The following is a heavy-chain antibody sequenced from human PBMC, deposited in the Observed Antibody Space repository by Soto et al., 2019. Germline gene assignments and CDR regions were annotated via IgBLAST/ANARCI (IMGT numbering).Heavy chain of an antibody. CDR1: GFSFSEYG. V-gene: IGHV3-30-3*01. CDR3: ARDVPTEEGAYGSLMDV. D-gene: IGHD3-10*01. J-gene: IGHJ6*02. CDR2: VSHGGIDN. Sequence: QERRVESGGGIVQPGGSLRLSCAASGFSFSEYGRHWVRQAPGKGLEWVSLVSHGGIDNSYANSVKGRFTLSRDNSRNMVYLQMSGLRVEDTAVYYCARDVPTEEGAYGSLMDVWGQGTTVTVSS.